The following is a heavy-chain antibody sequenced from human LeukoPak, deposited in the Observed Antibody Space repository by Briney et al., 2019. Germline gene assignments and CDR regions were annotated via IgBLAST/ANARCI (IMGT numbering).Heavy chain of an antibody. CDR3: ARDSADYYDSIGHPN. D-gene: IGHD3-22*01. CDR1: GFTFSSYE. J-gene: IGHJ4*02. Sequence: GGSLRLSCAASGFTFSSYEMNWVRQAPGKGLEGVSYISSSGSTIYYADSVKGRFTISRDNAKNSLYLQMSSLRAEDTAVYYCARDSADYYDSIGHPNWGQRTLVTVSS. CDR2: ISSSGSTI. V-gene: IGHV3-48*03.